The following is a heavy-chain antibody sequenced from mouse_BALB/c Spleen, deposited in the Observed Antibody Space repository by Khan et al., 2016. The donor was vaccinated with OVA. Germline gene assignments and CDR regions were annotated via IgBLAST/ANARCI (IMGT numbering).Heavy chain of an antibody. V-gene: IGHV1S135*01. D-gene: IGHD2-1*01. J-gene: IGHJ3*01. Sequence: VQLQQSGPELMKPGASGKISCQASGYSFTTYYIHWVKQSHGKSLEWIGYIDPFSGDTTYNQKFKGMATLTVDNSSSTDYIHLSNLTSEDSAFYYCTRHGNVAWFTYWGQGTLVTVSA. CDR3: TRHGNVAWFTY. CDR2: IDPFSGDT. CDR1: GYSFTTYY.